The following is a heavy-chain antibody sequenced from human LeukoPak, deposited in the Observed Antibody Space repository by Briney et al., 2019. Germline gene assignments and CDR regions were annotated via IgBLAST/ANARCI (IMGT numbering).Heavy chain of an antibody. J-gene: IGHJ4*02. D-gene: IGHD6-19*01. CDR2: ISGSGGST. CDR1: GFTFSSYA. Sequence: PGGSLRLSCAASGFTFSSYAMSWVRQAPGKGLEWVSAISGSGGSTYYADSVKGRFTISRDNSKNTLYLQMNSLRTEDTALYYCARDLFSGSGWYYFDYWGQGTLVTVSS. CDR3: ARDLFSGSGWYYFDY. V-gene: IGHV3-23*01.